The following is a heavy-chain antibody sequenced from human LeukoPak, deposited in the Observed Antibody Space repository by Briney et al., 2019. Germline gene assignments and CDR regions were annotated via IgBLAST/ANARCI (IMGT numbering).Heavy chain of an antibody. Sequence: SETLSLTCTVSGGSISSYYWSWIRQPPGKGLEWIGYIYYSGSTNYNPSLKSRVTISVDTSKNQFSLKLSSVTAADTAVYYCARVRLQQLVPDWFDPWGQGTLVTVSS. D-gene: IGHD6-13*01. CDR3: ARVRLQQLVPDWFDP. CDR1: GGSISSYY. V-gene: IGHV4-59*01. CDR2: IYYSGST. J-gene: IGHJ5*02.